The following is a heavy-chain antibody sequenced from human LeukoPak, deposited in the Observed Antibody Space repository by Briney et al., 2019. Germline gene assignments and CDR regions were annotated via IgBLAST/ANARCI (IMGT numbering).Heavy chain of an antibody. Sequence: GGSLRLSCAASGVTVSSNEMSWIRQAPGKGLEGVSSISGGSTYYADSRKGRFTISRDNSKNTLYLQMNSLRAEDTAVYYCARGSGSGSYYRNPIDYWGQGTLVSVSS. CDR2: ISGGST. J-gene: IGHJ4*02. D-gene: IGHD3-10*01. CDR1: GVTVSSNE. CDR3: ARGSGSGSYYRNPIDY. V-gene: IGHV3-38*03.